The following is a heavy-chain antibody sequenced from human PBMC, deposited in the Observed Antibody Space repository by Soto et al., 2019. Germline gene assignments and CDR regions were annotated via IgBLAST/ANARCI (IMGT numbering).Heavy chain of an antibody. Sequence: EVQLVESGGGLVQPGRSLRLSCAASGFTFDDYAMHWVRQAPGKGLEWVSAISWNSGSIGYADSVKGRFTISRDNXKNSLYLQMNSLRVEDTALYYCAKGRSGDSRYFHHWGQGTLVTVSS. CDR1: GFTFDDYA. V-gene: IGHV3-9*01. CDR2: ISWNSGSI. D-gene: IGHD6-19*01. J-gene: IGHJ1*01. CDR3: AKGRSGDSRYFHH.